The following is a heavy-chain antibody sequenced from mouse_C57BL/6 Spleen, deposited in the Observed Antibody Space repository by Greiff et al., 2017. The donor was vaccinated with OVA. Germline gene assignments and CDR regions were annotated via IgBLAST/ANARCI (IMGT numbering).Heavy chain of an antibody. Sequence: EVQLVESGPGMVKPSQSLSLTCTVTGYSITSGYDWHWIRHFPGNKLEWMGYISYSGSTNYNPSLKSRISITHDTSKNHFFLKLNSVTTEDTATYYCASGVVGNAMDYWGQGTSVTVSS. CDR3: ASGVVGNAMDY. CDR1: GYSITSGYD. CDR2: ISYSGST. J-gene: IGHJ4*01. V-gene: IGHV3-1*01. D-gene: IGHD1-1*01.